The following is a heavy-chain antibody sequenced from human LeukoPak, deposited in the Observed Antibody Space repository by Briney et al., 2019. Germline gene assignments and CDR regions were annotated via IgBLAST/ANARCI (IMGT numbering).Heavy chain of an antibody. CDR3: ARAGYRGNYYGLDV. Sequence: PGGSLRLSCAASGFTVSSNYMSWVRQAPGRGLECVSVMYNRGSPYYADSVKGRFTFSRDNSKNTLYLQMNSLRAEDTALYYCARAGYRGNYYGLDVWGQGTTVTVSS. J-gene: IGHJ6*02. CDR2: MYNRGSP. V-gene: IGHV3-66*01. CDR1: GFTVSSNY. D-gene: IGHD2-2*01.